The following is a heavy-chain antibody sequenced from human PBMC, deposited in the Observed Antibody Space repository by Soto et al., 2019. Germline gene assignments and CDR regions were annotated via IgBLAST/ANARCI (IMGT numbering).Heavy chain of an antibody. V-gene: IGHV4-59*01. D-gene: IGHD5-12*01. CDR3: ARVGGRWLQSDY. Sequence: SETLSLTCTVSGGSISSYYWSWIRQPPGKGLEWIGYIYYSGSTNYNPSLKSRVTISVDTSKNQFSLELSSVTAADTAVYYCARVGGRWLQSDYWGQGTLVTVSS. CDR2: IYYSGST. CDR1: GGSISSYY. J-gene: IGHJ4*02.